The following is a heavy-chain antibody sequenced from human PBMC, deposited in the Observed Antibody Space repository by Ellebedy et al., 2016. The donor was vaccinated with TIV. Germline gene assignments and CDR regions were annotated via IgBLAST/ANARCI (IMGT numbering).Heavy chain of an antibody. CDR3: AKATDPYCGGDCYYDY. V-gene: IGHV3-7*03. D-gene: IGHD2-21*02. CDR2: INEDGSRK. CDR1: GFTYSSHW. J-gene: IGHJ4*02. Sequence: GESLKISCAASGFTYSSHWMSWVRQAPGKGLEWVANINEDGSRKYYVDSVKGRFTISRDNAKDTLYLQMNSLRAEDTALYYCAKATDPYCGGDCYYDYWGQGTLVAVSS.